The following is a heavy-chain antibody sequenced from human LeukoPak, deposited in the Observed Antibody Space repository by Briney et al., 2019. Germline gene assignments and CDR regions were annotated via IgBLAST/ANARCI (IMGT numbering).Heavy chain of an antibody. CDR2: ISYDGSSK. CDR3: ARPRRGGSREAFDI. CDR1: GFTFSSYA. J-gene: IGHJ3*02. Sequence: PGGSLRLSCAASGFTFSSYAMHWVRQAPGKGLEWVAVISYDGSSKYYADSVKGRFTISRDNSKNTLYLQMNSLRAEDTAVYYCARPRRGGSREAFDIWGQGTMVTVSS. V-gene: IGHV3-30-3*01. D-gene: IGHD1-26*01.